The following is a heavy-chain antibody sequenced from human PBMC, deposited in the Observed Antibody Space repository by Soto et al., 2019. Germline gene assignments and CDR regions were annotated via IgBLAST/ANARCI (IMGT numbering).Heavy chain of an antibody. Sequence: QVQLQQWGAGLLKSSETLSLTCAVYGGSFSGYYWSWIRQPPGKGLEWIGEINHSGGTNYNPSLKSRVTIAVDTSKIQFSLNLSSVTAADTAVYYCARFSGYYSNWFDPWGQGTLVTVSS. CDR2: INHSGGT. V-gene: IGHV4-34*01. CDR1: GGSFSGYY. CDR3: ARFSGYYSNWFDP. D-gene: IGHD5-12*01. J-gene: IGHJ5*02.